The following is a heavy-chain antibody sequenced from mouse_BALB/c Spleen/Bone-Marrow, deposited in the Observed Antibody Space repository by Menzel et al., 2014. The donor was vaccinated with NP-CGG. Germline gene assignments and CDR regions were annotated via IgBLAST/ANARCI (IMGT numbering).Heavy chain of an antibody. Sequence: EVKLVESGAELVKPGASVKLSCTASGFNIKDTYMHWVKQRPEQGLEWIGRIDPANGNTKYDPKFQGKATITADTSSNTAYLQLSSLTPEDTAVYYCASYRYAWYFDVWGAGTTVTVSS. CDR3: ASYRYAWYFDV. D-gene: IGHD2-14*01. J-gene: IGHJ1*01. V-gene: IGHV14-3*02. CDR2: IDPANGNT. CDR1: GFNIKDTY.